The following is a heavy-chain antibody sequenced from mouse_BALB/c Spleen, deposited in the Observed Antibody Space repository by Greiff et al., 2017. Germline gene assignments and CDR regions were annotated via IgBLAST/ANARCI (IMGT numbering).Heavy chain of an antibody. J-gene: IGHJ4*01. CDR2: IDPANGNT. Sequence: DVKLQESGAELVRSGASVKLSCTASGFNIKDYYMHWVKQRPEQGLEWIGRIDPANGNTKYDPKFQGKATITADTSSNTAYLQLSSLTSEDTAVYYCARDGSSSYAMDYWGQGTSVTVSS. D-gene: IGHD1-1*01. CDR3: ARDGSSSYAMDY. CDR1: GFNIKDYY. V-gene: IGHV14-3*02.